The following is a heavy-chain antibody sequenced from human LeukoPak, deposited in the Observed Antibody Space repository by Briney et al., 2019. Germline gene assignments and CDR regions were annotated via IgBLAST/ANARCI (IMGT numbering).Heavy chain of an antibody. D-gene: IGHD5-18*01. CDR2: MNPNSGNT. V-gene: IGHV1-8*01. CDR3: ARANRAVTESDFDY. CDR1: GYTFTSYD. Sequence: ASVKVSCKASGYTFTSYDIKWVRQATGQGLEWMGWMNPNSGNTGYAQKFQGRVTMTRNTSISTAYMELSSLRSEDTAVYYCARANRAVTESDFDYWGQGTLVTVSS. J-gene: IGHJ4*02.